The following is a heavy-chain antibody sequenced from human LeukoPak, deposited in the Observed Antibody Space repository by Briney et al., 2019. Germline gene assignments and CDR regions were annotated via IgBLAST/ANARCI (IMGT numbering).Heavy chain of an antibody. CDR2: INHSGST. CDR3: ARGRMGAMRG. V-gene: IGHV4-34*01. Sequence: NPSETLSLTCAVYGGSFSGYYWSWIRQPPGKGLEWIGEINHSGSTNYNPSLKSRVTISVDTSKNQFSLKLGSVTAADTAVYYCARGRMGAMRGWGQGTLVTVSS. CDR1: GGSFSGYY. J-gene: IGHJ4*02. D-gene: IGHD1-26*01.